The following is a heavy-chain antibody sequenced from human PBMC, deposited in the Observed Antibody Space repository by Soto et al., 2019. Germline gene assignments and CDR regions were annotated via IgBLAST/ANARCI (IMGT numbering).Heavy chain of an antibody. CDR2: INHVGGT. D-gene: IGHD3-16*01. CDR3: VRIRYQLPSSVLWLDP. J-gene: IGHJ5*02. CDR1: GGFLSESY. Sequence: SETLSLTCAVYGGFLSESYWTWIRQPPGKGLEWIGEINHVGGTNYNPSLKSRDTMSVDTSQNQFSLRLIPVTAADAAMYFCVRIRYQLPSSVLWLDPWGQGTPVTVSS. V-gene: IGHV4-34*01.